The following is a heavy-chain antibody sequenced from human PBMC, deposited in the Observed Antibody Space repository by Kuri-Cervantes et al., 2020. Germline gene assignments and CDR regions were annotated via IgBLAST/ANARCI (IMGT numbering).Heavy chain of an antibody. V-gene: IGHV3-30-3*01. Sequence: GESLKISCAASGFTFGLYDMHWVRQAPGKGLEWVALISDDGSNEYYADYVKCRFTISRDNSKNTLYVQMNSMGGEDTAEYSCARERVRSFDYWGQGTMVTVSS. CDR1: GFTFGLYD. CDR2: ISDDGSNE. CDR3: ARERVRSFDY. J-gene: IGHJ3*01.